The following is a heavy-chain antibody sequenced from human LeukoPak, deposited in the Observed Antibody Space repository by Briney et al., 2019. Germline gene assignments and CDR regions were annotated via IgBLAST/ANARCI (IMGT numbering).Heavy chain of an antibody. J-gene: IGHJ3*02. CDR2: IYHSGST. CDR3: AREITMVRGATFDI. Sequence: PSETLSLTFAVSGGSISSSNWWSWVRQPPGKGLEWIGEIYHSGSTNYNPSLKSRVTISVDKSKNQFSLKLSSVTAADTAVYYCAREITMVRGATFDIWGQGTMVTVSS. CDR1: GGSISSSNW. D-gene: IGHD3-10*01. V-gene: IGHV4-4*02.